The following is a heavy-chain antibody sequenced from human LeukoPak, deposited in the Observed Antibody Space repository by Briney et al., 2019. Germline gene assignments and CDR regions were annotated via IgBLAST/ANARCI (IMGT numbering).Heavy chain of an antibody. CDR2: IYYSGST. Sequence: SETLSLTCTVSGGSISSYYWSWIRQPPGKGLEWIGYIYYSGSTNYNPSLKSRVTISVDTSKNQFSLKLSSVTAADTAVYYCARGGGLLKYYYYYMDVWGKGTTVTISS. V-gene: IGHV4-59*01. D-gene: IGHD1-26*01. CDR1: GGSISSYY. CDR3: ARGGGLLKYYYYYMDV. J-gene: IGHJ6*03.